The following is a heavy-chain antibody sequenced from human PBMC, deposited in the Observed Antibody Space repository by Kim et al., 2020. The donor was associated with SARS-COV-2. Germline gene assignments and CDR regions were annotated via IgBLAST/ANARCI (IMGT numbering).Heavy chain of an antibody. V-gene: IGHV3-23*01. D-gene: IGHD3-10*01. CDR3: AKSLGFGEHFYSSYGMDV. Sequence: GGSLRLSCAASGFTFSSYAMSWVRQAPGKGLEWVSAISGSGANTYYADSVRGRFTISRDKPKNTLYLQMNGLRAEDTAVYYCAKSLGFGEHFYSSYGMDVWGQGTTVIVSS. CDR1: GFTFSSYA. CDR2: ISGSGANT. J-gene: IGHJ6*02.